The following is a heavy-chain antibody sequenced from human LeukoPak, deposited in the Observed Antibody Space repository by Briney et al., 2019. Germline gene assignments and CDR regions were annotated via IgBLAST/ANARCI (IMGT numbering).Heavy chain of an antibody. CDR2: ISGSGGST. J-gene: IGHJ4*02. V-gene: IGHV3-23*01. CDR1: GFTFSSYG. CDR3: RSGSDFDY. Sequence: SGGSLRLSCAASGFTFSSYGMSWVRQAPGKGLEWVSAISGSGGSTYYADSVKGRFTISRDNAKNSLYLQINSLRAEDTAVYCVRSGSDFDYWGQGTLVTVSS. D-gene: IGHD5-24*01.